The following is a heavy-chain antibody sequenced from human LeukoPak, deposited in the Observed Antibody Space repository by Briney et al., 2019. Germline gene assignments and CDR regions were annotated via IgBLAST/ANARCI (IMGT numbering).Heavy chain of an antibody. CDR1: GYTFTSYY. Sequence: ASVKVSCKASGYTFTSYYMHWVRQALGQGLEWMGIINPSGGSTSYAQKFQGRVTMTRDTSTSTVYMELSSLRSEDTAVYYCARGRDIVVVPASFDYWGQGTLVTVSS. CDR3: ARGRDIVVVPASFDY. V-gene: IGHV1-46*01. J-gene: IGHJ4*02. D-gene: IGHD2-2*01. CDR2: INPSGGST.